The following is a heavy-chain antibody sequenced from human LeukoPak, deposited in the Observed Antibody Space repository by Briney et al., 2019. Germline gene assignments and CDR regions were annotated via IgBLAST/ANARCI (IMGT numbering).Heavy chain of an antibody. V-gene: IGHV3-11*04. CDR3: ARANWLFDAFDI. D-gene: IGHD1-1*01. Sequence: PGGSLRLSCGASGFTFSDYYMSWIRQAPGKGLEWVAYISSSGSNIYYADSVKGRFTISRDNAKNSLYLQMNSLRAEDTAVYYCARANWLFDAFDIWGQGTMVTVSS. J-gene: IGHJ3*02. CDR2: ISSSGSNI. CDR1: GFTFSDYY.